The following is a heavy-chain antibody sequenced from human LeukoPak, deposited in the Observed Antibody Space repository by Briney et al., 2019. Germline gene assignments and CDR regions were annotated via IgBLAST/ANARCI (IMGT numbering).Heavy chain of an antibody. V-gene: IGHV3-7*01. CDR3: AREGDAFDF. CDR2: MRQDGSEK. J-gene: IGHJ3*01. Sequence: GGSLRLSCAASGFTFRNHIISWISQPPGKGLEWVANMRQDGSEKFYVDSVKGRFTISRDDAKNSLYLQMDSLRAEDTALYYCAREGDAFDFWGQGTMVTVSS. CDR1: GFTFRNHI.